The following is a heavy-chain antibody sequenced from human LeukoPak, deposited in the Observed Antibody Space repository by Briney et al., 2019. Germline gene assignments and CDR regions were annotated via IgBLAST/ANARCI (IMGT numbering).Heavy chain of an antibody. J-gene: IGHJ4*02. CDR1: GGTFSSYA. D-gene: IGHD3-22*01. CDR2: IIPIFGTA. CDR3: ARVGSYYDSSGDYDY. V-gene: IGHV1-69*13. Sequence: SVKVSCKASGGTFSSYAISWVRQAPGQGLEWMGGIIPIFGTANYAQKFQGRVTITADESTSTAYMELSSLRSEDTAVYYCARVGSYYDSSGDYDYWGQGTLVTVSS.